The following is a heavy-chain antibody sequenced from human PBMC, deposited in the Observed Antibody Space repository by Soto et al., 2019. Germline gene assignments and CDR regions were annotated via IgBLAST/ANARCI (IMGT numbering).Heavy chain of an antibody. D-gene: IGHD3-16*01. J-gene: IGHJ6*02. CDR1: GGSISSSSAS. V-gene: IGHV4-39*01. CDR3: ARHNGPLYVGYYYDMDV. Sequence: SDTLSLTCTVSGGSISSSSASPARSRKPPGKGLEWIGSIYYSGYTYYNPSLKSRVTISVDTSKNQFSLKLSSVTAADTAVYYCARHNGPLYVGYYYDMDVWGQGTTVT. CDR2: IYYSGYT.